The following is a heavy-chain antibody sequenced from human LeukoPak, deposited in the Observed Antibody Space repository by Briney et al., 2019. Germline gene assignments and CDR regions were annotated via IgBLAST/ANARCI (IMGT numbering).Heavy chain of an antibody. CDR3: AKGSGAQLRQFFDY. D-gene: IGHD2-2*01. V-gene: IGHV3-23*01. J-gene: IGHJ4*02. CDR2: ISGSGGST. Sequence: PRGSLRLSCAASELTFSSYAMSWVRQAPGKGLEWVSAISGSGGSTYYADSVKGRFTISRDNSKNTLYLQMNSLRAEDTAVYYCAKGSGAQLRQFFDYWGQGTLVTVSS. CDR1: ELTFSSYA.